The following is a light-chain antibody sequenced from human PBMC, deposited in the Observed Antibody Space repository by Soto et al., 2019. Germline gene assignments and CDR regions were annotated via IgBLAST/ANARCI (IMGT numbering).Light chain of an antibody. Sequence: QSALTQPPSASGSPGQSVTISCTGTSSDVGGYNYVSWYQQHPGKAPKLMIYEVSKRPSGVPDRFSGSKSGNTASLTVSGLQAEDEDDYYCSSYAGSNTRGVFGGGTKLTVL. V-gene: IGLV2-8*01. J-gene: IGLJ2*01. CDR2: EVS. CDR1: SSDVGGYNY. CDR3: SSYAGSNTRGV.